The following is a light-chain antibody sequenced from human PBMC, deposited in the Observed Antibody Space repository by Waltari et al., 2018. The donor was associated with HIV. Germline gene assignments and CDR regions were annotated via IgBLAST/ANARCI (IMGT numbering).Light chain of an antibody. J-gene: IGLJ1*01. CDR2: KNT. Sequence: SSELTQPPSVSVSPGQTARITCSGAASPTAYTHWFQQKPGQAPVVVIHKNTERPSGIPERFSASRSGTTVTLTITGVQTDDEADYYCLSADNSGTYVFGPGTTVTVL. CDR3: LSADNSGTYV. V-gene: IGLV3-25*03. CDR1: ASPTAY.